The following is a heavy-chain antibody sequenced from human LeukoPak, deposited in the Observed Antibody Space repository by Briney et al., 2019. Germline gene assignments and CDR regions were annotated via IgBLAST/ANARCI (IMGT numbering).Heavy chain of an antibody. CDR3: AGGGVWYFDY. CDR1: GYSISSGYY. Sequence: SETLSLTCTVSGYSISSGYYWGWIRQPPGKGLEWIGTIYHSGSTYYNPSLKSRVTISVDTSKNQFSLQLSSVTAADTAVYHWAGGGVWYFDYWGQGILVTVSS. CDR2: IYHSGST. J-gene: IGHJ4*02. D-gene: IGHD3-16*01. V-gene: IGHV4-38-2*02.